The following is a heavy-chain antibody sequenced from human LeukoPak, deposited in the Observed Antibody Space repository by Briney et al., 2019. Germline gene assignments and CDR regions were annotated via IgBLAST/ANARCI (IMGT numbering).Heavy chain of an antibody. CDR3: AKVSLNMVNDAFDI. CDR1: GFTFSSYG. D-gene: IGHD4/OR15-4a*01. J-gene: IGHJ3*02. CDR2: IRYDGSRK. Sequence: SGGPLRLSCAASGFTFSSYGMHWVRQAPDKGLEWVAFIRYDGSRKYYADSVKGRFTISRDNSKNTLYLQMNGLRAEDTAMYYCAKVSLNMVNDAFDIWGQGTMVSVSS. V-gene: IGHV3-30*02.